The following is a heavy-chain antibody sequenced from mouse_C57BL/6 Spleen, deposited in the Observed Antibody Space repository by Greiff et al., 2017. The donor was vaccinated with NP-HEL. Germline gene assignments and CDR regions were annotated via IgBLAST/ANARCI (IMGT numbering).Heavy chain of an antibody. CDR3: ARGYYFDY. J-gene: IGHJ2*01. CDR1: GYTFTTST. V-gene: IGHV1-4*01. Sequence: VQLQQSGAELARPGASVKMSCKASGYTFTTSTMHWVKQRPGQGLEWIGYINPSSGYTNYNQKFKDKATLTADKSSSTAYMQLSSLTADDAAVYYCARGYYFDYGGQGTTLTVSA. CDR2: INPSSGYT.